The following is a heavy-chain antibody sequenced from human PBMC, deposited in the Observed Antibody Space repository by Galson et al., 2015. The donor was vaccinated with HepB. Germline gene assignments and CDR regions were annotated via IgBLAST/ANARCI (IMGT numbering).Heavy chain of an antibody. D-gene: IGHD3-22*01. CDR2: ISPDGKDI. Sequence: LRLSCAASGFTFSDFYMSWIRQAPGKGLEYISHISPDGKDIIYTDSVKGRFTISRDNTKNSLYLQMNSLRADDTALYYCARTAREFDNWSQGTQVTVSS. CDR1: GFTFSDFY. J-gene: IGHJ4*02. CDR3: ARTAREFDN. V-gene: IGHV3-11*06.